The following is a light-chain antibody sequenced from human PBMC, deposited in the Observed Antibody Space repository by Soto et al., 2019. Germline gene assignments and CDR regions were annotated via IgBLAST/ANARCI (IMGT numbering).Light chain of an antibody. CDR1: SSNIGSNY. CDR3: ATWDDRMSGPV. Sequence: QSVLTQPPSASGTPGQRVTISCSGSSSNIGSNYVYWYQQLPGTAPTLLIYRNIQRPSGVPDRFSRSKSGTSAYLAISGLRSQDEADYYCATWDDRMSGPVFGGGTKVTVL. J-gene: IGLJ3*02. CDR2: RNI. V-gene: IGLV1-47*01.